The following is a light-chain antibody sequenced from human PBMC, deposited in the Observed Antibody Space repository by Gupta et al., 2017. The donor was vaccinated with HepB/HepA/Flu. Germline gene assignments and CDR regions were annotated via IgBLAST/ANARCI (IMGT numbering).Light chain of an antibody. CDR2: QDN. Sequence: SYALTQPPSASVSPGQAASITCSGDKLGEKYACWYQQKPGQSPVLVMYQDNKRPSGIPERFSGSNSGNTATLTISGTQAMDEADYYCQAWDSSWVFGGGTKLTVL. CDR3: QAWDSSWV. V-gene: IGLV3-1*01. CDR1: KLGEKY. J-gene: IGLJ3*02.